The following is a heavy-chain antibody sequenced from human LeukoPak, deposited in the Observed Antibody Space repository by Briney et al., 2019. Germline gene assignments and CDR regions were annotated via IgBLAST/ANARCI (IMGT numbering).Heavy chain of an antibody. J-gene: IGHJ5*02. V-gene: IGHV1-46*01. CDR3: AVKTSTVTTGWFDP. CDR1: GYTFTSYY. Sequence: ASVKVSCKASGYTFTSYYMHWVRQAPGQGLEWMGIINPSGGSTSYAQKFQGRVTITADESTSTAYMELSSLRSEDTAVYYCAVKTSTVTTGWFDPWGQGTLVTVSS. D-gene: IGHD4-11*01. CDR2: INPSGGST.